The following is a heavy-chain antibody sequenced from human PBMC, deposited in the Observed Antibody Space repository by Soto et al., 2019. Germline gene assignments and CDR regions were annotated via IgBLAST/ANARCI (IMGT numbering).Heavy chain of an antibody. CDR2: ISGSGGST. Sequence: EVQLLESGGGLVQPGGSLRLSCAASGFTFSSYAMSWVRQAPGKGLEWVSAISGSGGSTYYADSVKGRFTISRDNSKNTRYLQMNSLRAEDTAVYYCAKQNGYVRNTELENWGQGTLVTVSS. V-gene: IGHV3-23*01. D-gene: IGHD1-1*01. CDR3: AKQNGYVRNTELEN. J-gene: IGHJ4*02. CDR1: GFTFSSYA.